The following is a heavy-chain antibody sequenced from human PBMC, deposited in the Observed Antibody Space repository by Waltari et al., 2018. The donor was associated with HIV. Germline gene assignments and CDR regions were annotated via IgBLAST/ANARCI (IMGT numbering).Heavy chain of an antibody. Sequence: EVQLLESGGGLVQPGGSLRLSCRASGFSFSIYAMNWVRQAPGKGLEWVSGISGSGDNRYYADSVKGWFTISRDNSKNKVFLQMKSLRPEDTAFYYCTKDPVTAVGNINWFDPWGQGTLVTVSS. V-gene: IGHV3-23*01. CDR2: ISGSGDNR. CDR1: GFSFSIYA. D-gene: IGHD6-13*01. CDR3: TKDPVTAVGNINWFDP. J-gene: IGHJ5*02.